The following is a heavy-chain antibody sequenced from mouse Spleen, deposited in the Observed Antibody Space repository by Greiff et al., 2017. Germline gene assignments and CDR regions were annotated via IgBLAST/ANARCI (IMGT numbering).Heavy chain of an antibody. V-gene: IGHV1-69*01. CDR1: GYTFTSYW. J-gene: IGHJ3*01. Sequence: QVQLQQPGAELVMPGASVKLSCKASGYTFTSYWMHWVKQRPGQGLEWIGEIDPSDSYTNYNQKFKGKATLTVDKSSSTAYMQLSSLTSEDSAVYYCVYGNYGFAYWGQGTLVTVSA. CDR3: VYGNYGFAY. CDR2: IDPSDSYT. D-gene: IGHD2-1*01.